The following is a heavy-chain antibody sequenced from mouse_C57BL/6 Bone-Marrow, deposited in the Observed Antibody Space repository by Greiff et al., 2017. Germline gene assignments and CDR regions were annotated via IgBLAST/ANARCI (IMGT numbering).Heavy chain of an antibody. CDR3: ARRSFYGGFAY. V-gene: IGHV5-6*02. Sequence: EVKLVESGGDLVKPGGSLKLSCAASGFTFSSYGMSWVRQTPDKRLEWVATISSGGSYTYYPDSVKGRFTISRDNAKNTLYLQMSSLKSEDTAMYNCARRSFYGGFAYWGQGTLVTVSA. CDR2: ISSGGSYT. CDR1: GFTFSSYG. J-gene: IGHJ3*01. D-gene: IGHD1-1*01.